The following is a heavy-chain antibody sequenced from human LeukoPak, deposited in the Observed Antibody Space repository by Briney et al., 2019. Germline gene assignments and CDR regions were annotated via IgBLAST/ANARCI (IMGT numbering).Heavy chain of an antibody. J-gene: IGHJ3*02. Sequence: ASVTVSCTASGGTFSSYAISWVRQATGQGLEWMGWMNPNSGNTGYAQKFQGRVTMTRNTSISTAYMELSSLRSEDTAVYYCATSGSYSSDAFDIWGQGTMVTVSS. CDR3: ATSGSYSSDAFDI. D-gene: IGHD1-26*01. CDR2: MNPNSGNT. V-gene: IGHV1-8*02. CDR1: GGTFSSYA.